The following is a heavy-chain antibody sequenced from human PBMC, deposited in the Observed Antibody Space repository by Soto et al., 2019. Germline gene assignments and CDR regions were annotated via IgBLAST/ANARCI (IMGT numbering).Heavy chain of an antibody. CDR2: IYYSGST. CDR1: GGSISSSSYY. CDR3: ARQKWLRWGNPYYYGMDV. D-gene: IGHD5-12*01. V-gene: IGHV4-39*01. J-gene: IGHJ6*02. Sequence: SETLSLTCTVSGGSISSSSYYWGWIRQPPGKGLEWIGSIYYSGSTYYNPSLKSRVTISVDTSKNQFSLKLSSVTAADTAVYYCARQKWLRWGNPYYYGMDVWGQGTTVTVSS.